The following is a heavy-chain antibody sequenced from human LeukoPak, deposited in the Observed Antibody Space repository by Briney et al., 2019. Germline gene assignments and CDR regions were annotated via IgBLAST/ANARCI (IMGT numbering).Heavy chain of an antibody. V-gene: IGHV4-59*01. J-gene: IGHJ4*02. CDR2: IYYSGST. CDR1: GGSISSYF. Sequence: SETLSLTCTVSGGSISSYFWSWIRQPPGKGLEWIGYIYYSGSTNYNPSLKSRVTISVDTSKNQFSLKLSSVTAADTAVYYCARGSGLFDYWGQGTLVTVSS. CDR3: ARGSGLFDY.